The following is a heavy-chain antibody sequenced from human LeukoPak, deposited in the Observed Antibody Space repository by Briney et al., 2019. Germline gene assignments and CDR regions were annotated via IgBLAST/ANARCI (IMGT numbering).Heavy chain of an antibody. D-gene: IGHD6-13*01. CDR2: IIPIFGTA. J-gene: IGHJ1*01. CDR3: ARDSKNSSSWYHFQH. CDR1: GGTFSSYA. V-gene: IGHV1-69*05. Sequence: SVKVSCKASGGTFSSYAISWVRQAPGQGLEWMGGIIPIFGTANYAQKFQGRVTITTDESTSTAYMELSSLRSEDTAVYYCARDSKNSSSWYHFQHSGQGTLVTVSS.